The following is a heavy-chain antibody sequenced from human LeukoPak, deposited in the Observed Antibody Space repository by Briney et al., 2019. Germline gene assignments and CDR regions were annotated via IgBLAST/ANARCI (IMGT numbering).Heavy chain of an antibody. V-gene: IGHV3-30*04. CDR3: AREPPDIVVVPAAIHESAFDI. Sequence: GGSLRLSCAASGFTFSSYVMHWVRQAPGKGLEWVAIISYDGSNEYYADSVKGRFTISRDNAKNSLYLQMNSLRAEDTAVYYCAREPPDIVVVPAAIHESAFDIWGQGTMVTVSS. D-gene: IGHD2-2*01. CDR2: ISYDGSNE. CDR1: GFTFSSYV. J-gene: IGHJ3*02.